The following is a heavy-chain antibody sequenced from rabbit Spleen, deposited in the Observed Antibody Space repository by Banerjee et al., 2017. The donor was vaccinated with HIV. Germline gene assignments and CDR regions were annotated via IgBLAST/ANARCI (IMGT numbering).Heavy chain of an antibody. CDR3: AIDLADVIGWNFSL. D-gene: IGHD1-1*01. CDR2: INTATGKA. Sequence: QEQLVESGGDLVKPGASLTLTCKDSGVSFSFSSYMCWVRQAPGKGLEWIACINTATGKAVYASWAKGRFTISKTSSTTVTLQMTSLTAADTATYCCAIDLADVIGWNFSLWGPGPLVTVS. CDR1: GVSFSFSSY. J-gene: IGHJ4*01. V-gene: IGHV1S45*01.